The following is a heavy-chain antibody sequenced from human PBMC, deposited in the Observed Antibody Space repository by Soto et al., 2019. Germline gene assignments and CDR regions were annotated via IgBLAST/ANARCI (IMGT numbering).Heavy chain of an antibody. CDR2: LSWNSGTI. Sequence: EVPLVESGGGLVQPGKSLRLSCAASGFTFDDYAMHWVRQVPGKGLEWVSGLSWNSGTIDYADSVKGRFTISRDNAKNSLHLKMNSLKPEDTAFYYCAKAESSGWYYSLDYWGQGTLVTVSS. CDR1: GFTFDDYA. V-gene: IGHV3-9*01. CDR3: AKAESSGWYYSLDY. J-gene: IGHJ4*02. D-gene: IGHD6-19*01.